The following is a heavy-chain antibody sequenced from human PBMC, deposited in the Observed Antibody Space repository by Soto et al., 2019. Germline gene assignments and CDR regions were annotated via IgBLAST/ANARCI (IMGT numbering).Heavy chain of an antibody. D-gene: IGHD2-2*01. CDR3: ARDCSSSSCSVWAY. Sequence: VKVSCKTSGCTFNRYAISWVRQAPGQGLEWMGGIIPNFGTTNYAQKFQGRVTITADESTSTVYMELKSLRADDTAVYYCARDCSSSSCSVWAYWGQGTLVTVSS. CDR1: GCTFNRYA. J-gene: IGHJ4*02. CDR2: IIPNFGTT. V-gene: IGHV1-69*13.